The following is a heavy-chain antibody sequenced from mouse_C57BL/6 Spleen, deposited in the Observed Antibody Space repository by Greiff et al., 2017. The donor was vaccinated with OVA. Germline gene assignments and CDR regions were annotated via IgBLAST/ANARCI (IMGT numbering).Heavy chain of an antibody. D-gene: IGHD1-1*01. V-gene: IGHV2-6-1*01. CDR1: GFSLTSYG. CDR3: ARHYYGSSYWYFDV. J-gene: IGHJ1*03. Sequence: QVQLKESGPGLVAPSQSLSITCTVSGFSLTSYGVHWVRQPPGKGLEWLVVIWSDGSTPYNSALKSRLSISKDNSKSQVFLKMNSLQTDDTAMYYCARHYYGSSYWYFDVWGTGTTVTVSS. CDR2: IWSDGST.